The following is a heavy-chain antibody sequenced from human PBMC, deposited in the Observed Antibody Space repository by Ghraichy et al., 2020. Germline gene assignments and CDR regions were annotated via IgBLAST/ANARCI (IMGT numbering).Heavy chain of an antibody. CDR2: ISAYNGNT. V-gene: IGHV1-18*01. D-gene: IGHD1-26*01. CDR3: ARDNNAGGSYYELEVEGAFDI. Sequence: ASVKVSCKASGYTFTSYGISWVRQAPGQGLEWMGWISAYNGNTNYAQKLQGRVTMTTDTSTSTAYMELRSLRSDDTAVYYCARDNNAGGSYYELEVEGAFDIWGQGTMVTVSS. J-gene: IGHJ3*02. CDR1: GYTFTSYG.